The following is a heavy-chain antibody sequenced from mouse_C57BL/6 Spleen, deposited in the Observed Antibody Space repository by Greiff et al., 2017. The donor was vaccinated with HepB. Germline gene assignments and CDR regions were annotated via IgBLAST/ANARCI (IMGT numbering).Heavy chain of an antibody. CDR2: INYDGSST. D-gene: IGHD1-1*01. J-gene: IGHJ1*03. V-gene: IGHV5-16*01. Sequence: EVQRVESEGGLVQPGSSMKLSCTASGFTFSDYYMAWVRQVPEKGLEWVANINYDGSSTYYLDSLKSRFIISRDNAKNILYLQMSSLKSEDTATYYCARDLYYYGSSRYFDVWGTGTTVTVSS. CDR3: ARDLYYYGSSRYFDV. CDR1: GFTFSDYY.